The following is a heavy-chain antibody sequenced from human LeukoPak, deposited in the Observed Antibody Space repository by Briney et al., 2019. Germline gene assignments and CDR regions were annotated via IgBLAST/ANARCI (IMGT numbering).Heavy chain of an antibody. V-gene: IGHV1-46*01. CDR3: ARDPKNYYDSSGYYPAPFDY. Sequence: GASVKVSCKASRYTFTSYYMHWVRQAPGQGLEWMGIINPSGGSTSYAQKFQGRVTMTRDTSTSTVYMELSSLRSEDTAVYYCARDPKNYYDSSGYYPAPFDYWGQGTLVTVSS. CDR2: INPSGGST. J-gene: IGHJ4*02. D-gene: IGHD3-22*01. CDR1: RYTFTSYY.